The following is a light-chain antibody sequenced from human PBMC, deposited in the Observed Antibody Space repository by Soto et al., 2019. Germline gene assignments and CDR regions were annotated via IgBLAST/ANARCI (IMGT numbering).Light chain of an antibody. CDR3: SSYAGSNKDV. J-gene: IGLJ1*01. Sequence: QSALTQPPSASGSPGQSVAISCTGTSSDVGAYDYVSWYQQHPGKAPKLIIYEVNKRPSGVPDRFSGSKSGNTASLTVSGLQAEDEADYYCSSYAGSNKDVFGTGTKLPVL. CDR1: SSDVGAYDY. CDR2: EVN. V-gene: IGLV2-8*01.